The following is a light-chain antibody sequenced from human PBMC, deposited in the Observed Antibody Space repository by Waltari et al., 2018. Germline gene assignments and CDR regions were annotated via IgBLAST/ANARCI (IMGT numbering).Light chain of an antibody. V-gene: IGLV2-23*01. J-gene: IGLJ3*02. Sequence: QSALTQPASVSGSPGQSITISCTGTSSHVGSYNPVSWYQQHPGKAPKLMIYEGSKRPSGVSNRFSGSKSGNTASLTISGLQAEDEADYYCCSYAGRSTLVFGGGTKLTVL. CDR1: SSHVGSYNP. CDR2: EGS. CDR3: CSYAGRSTLV.